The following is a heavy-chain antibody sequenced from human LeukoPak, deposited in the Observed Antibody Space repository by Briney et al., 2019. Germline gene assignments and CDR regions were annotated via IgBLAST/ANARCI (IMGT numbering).Heavy chain of an antibody. CDR1: GGSISSYY. Sequence: SETLSLTCTVSGGSISSYYWSWIRQPPGKGLEWIGYIYYSGSTNYNPSLKSRVTISVDTSKNQFSLKLSSVTAADTAVYYCARETRRDGYMIDYWGQGTLVTVCS. CDR3: ARETRRDGYMIDY. CDR2: IYYSGST. D-gene: IGHD5-24*01. J-gene: IGHJ4*02. V-gene: IGHV4-59*01.